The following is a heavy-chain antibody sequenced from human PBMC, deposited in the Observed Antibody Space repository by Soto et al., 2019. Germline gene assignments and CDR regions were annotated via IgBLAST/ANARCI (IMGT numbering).Heavy chain of an antibody. V-gene: IGHV1-2*02. CDR2: INPNSGGT. D-gene: IGHD3-22*01. CDR3: ARGGMIVVVIPFDP. J-gene: IGHJ5*02. Sequence: RASVKVSCKASGYTFTGYYMHWVRQAPGQGLEWMGWINPNSGGTNYAQKFQGRVTVTRDTSISTAYMELSRLRSDDTAVYYCARGGMIVVVIPFDPWGQGTLVTVSS. CDR1: GYTFTGYY.